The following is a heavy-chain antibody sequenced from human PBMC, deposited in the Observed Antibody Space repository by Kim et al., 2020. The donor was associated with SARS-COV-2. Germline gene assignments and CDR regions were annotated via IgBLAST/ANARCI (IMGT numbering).Heavy chain of an antibody. Sequence: SETLSLTCTVSGDSINTTSVYWGWIRQPPGKGLEWIGSIFYTVSANYNPSLRSRVTISLDTSKNQFSLKMTSVTAADTAIYFCARHFGHAWYYIVYWGQGKLVTVSS. CDR2: IFYTVSA. CDR3: ARHFGHAWYYIVY. V-gene: IGHV4-39*01. J-gene: IGHJ4*02. D-gene: IGHD3-10*01. CDR1: GDSINTTSVY.